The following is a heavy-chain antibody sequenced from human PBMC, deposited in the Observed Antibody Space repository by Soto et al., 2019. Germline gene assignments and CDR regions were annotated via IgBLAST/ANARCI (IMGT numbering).Heavy chain of an antibody. Sequence: QVQLVESGGGVVQPGRSLRLSCAASGFTFSSYAMHWVRQAPGKGLEWVAVISYDGSNKYYADSVKGRFTISRDNSKKTLYVQMTSLRAEDTAVYYCARDRGRKSYYYYCMDVWGQGTTVTVSS. CDR2: ISYDGSNK. D-gene: IGHD3-10*01. CDR1: GFTFSSYA. V-gene: IGHV3-30-3*01. CDR3: ARDRGRKSYYYYCMDV. J-gene: IGHJ6*02.